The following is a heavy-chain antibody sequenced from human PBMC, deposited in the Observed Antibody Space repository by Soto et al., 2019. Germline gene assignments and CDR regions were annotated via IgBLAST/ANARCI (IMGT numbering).Heavy chain of an antibody. D-gene: IGHD1-26*01. J-gene: IGHJ4*02. CDR3: ARGGKWELLLRL. V-gene: IGHV3-33*01. CDR1: GFSFSDYG. Sequence: QVQLVESGGGVVQPGRSLRLSCEGSGFSFSDYGMNWVRQAPGKGLEWVAVIWYDGSVTHYADSVKGRFTISRDISKNPLYLQMNSLRFDDTAVYFCARGGKWELLLRLWGQGTLVSVSS. CDR2: IWYDGSVT.